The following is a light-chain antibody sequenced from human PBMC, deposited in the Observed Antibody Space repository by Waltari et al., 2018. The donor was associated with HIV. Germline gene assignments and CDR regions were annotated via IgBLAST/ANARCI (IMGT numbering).Light chain of an antibody. CDR3: QQYYSSPWT. Sequence: DIVMTQSPESLAVSLGEGATINCRSSQTLLYSADNRNYLTWYQQKPGQAPKLLIYWGSSRESGVPDRFSGRGSATNFTLTISRVQAEDVAIYYCQQYYSSPWTVGHGTKV. CDR1: QTLLYSADNRNY. J-gene: IGKJ1*01. V-gene: IGKV4-1*01. CDR2: WGS.